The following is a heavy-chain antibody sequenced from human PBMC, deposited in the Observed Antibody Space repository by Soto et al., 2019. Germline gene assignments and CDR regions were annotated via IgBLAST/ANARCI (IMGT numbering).Heavy chain of an antibody. Sequence: EVHLLESGGALVQPGGSLTLSCAASGFSFSDYAMSWVRQAPGKGLEWVSSISRTGDSAYYADSVKGRFAISRDRSKTRVSLHMSSLRVEDTAVYYCAKGPDGSGYYHNWFDSWGQGTLITVSS. CDR3: AKGPDGSGYYHNWFDS. CDR2: ISRTGDSA. J-gene: IGHJ5*01. D-gene: IGHD3-22*01. V-gene: IGHV3-23*01. CDR1: GFSFSDYA.